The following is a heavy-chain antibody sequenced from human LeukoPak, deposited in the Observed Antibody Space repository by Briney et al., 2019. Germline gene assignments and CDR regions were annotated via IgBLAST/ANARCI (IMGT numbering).Heavy chain of an antibody. Sequence: GGSLRLSCAASGFTFSSYAMHWVRQAPGKGLEWVAVISYDGSNKYYADSVKGRFTISRDNSKNTLYLQMNSLRAEDTAVYYCARALIGYGDYEVDYWGQGTLVTVSS. CDR2: ISYDGSNK. CDR3: ARALIGYGDYEVDY. V-gene: IGHV3-30*04. CDR1: GFTFSSYA. J-gene: IGHJ4*02. D-gene: IGHD4-17*01.